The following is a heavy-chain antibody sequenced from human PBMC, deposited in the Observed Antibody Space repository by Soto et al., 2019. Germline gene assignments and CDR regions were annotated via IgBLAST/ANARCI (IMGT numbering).Heavy chain of an antibody. D-gene: IGHD2-21*02. V-gene: IGHV3-74*01. Sequence: GGSLRLSCAASGFTFSYYWMHWVRQAPGQGLVWVSRIHSDGSSTTYADSVKGRFTISRDNAKNTLYLQMNSLRAEDTAVYYCAGGDRGAFDLWGQGTMVTVS. CDR1: GFTFSYYW. CDR3: AGGDRGAFDL. CDR2: IHSDGSST. J-gene: IGHJ3*01.